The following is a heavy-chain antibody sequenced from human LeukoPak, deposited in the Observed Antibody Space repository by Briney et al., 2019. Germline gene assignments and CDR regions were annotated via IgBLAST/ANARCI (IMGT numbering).Heavy chain of an antibody. Sequence: GGSLRLSCAASGFNFDDYAMHWVRQVPGKGLEWVSSISWNGSGIDYADSVRGRFTISRDNARDSLYLQMNSLRAEDTALYHCASSYYYDSSGYYSYANPLDYWGQGTLVTVSS. CDR1: GFNFDDYA. J-gene: IGHJ4*02. D-gene: IGHD3-22*01. CDR2: ISWNGSGI. CDR3: ASSYYYDSSGYYSYANPLDY. V-gene: IGHV3-9*01.